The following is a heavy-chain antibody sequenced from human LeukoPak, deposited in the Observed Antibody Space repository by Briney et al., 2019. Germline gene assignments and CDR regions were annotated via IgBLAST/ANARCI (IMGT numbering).Heavy chain of an antibody. CDR2: IHSSGST. CDR1: GGSISSYF. D-gene: IGHD1-26*01. J-gene: IGHJ4*02. V-gene: IGHV4-59*08. CDR3: ARHGASGSYLYYFDY. Sequence: SETLSLTCTVSGGSISSYFWSWMRQPPGKELEWIAYIHSSGSTTNYNPSLKSRVTISVDTSKNQFSLWLSSVTAADTAVYFCARHGASGSYLYYFDYWGQGTLVTVS.